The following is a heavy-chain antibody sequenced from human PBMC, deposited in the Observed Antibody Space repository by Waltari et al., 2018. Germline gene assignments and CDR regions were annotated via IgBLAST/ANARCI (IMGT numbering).Heavy chain of an antibody. V-gene: IGHV1-8*01. D-gene: IGHD5-18*01. CDR3: ARAASSGMSEGGDY. CDR1: GYTFTSYD. J-gene: IGHJ4*02. Sequence: QVQLVQSGAEVKKPGASVKVSCTASGYTFTSYDINWVRQATGQGLEWMGWMNPNSGNTGYAQKFQGRVTMTRNTSISTAYMELSSLRSEDTAVYYCARAASSGMSEGGDYWGQGTLVTVSS. CDR2: MNPNSGNT.